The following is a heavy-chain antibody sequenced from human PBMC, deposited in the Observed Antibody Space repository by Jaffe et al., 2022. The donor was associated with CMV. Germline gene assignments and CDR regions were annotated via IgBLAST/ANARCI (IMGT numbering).Heavy chain of an antibody. D-gene: IGHD2-15*01. CDR3: ATSPCESCYSSL. Sequence: EVQLLESGGGLVHPGGSLRLSCVASGFTLSSYAMTWVRQAPGKGLEWVSGISGSGRNTYDADSVKGRFTVSRDNSKNTLYLQMNSLRAEDTAVYYCATSPCESCYSSLWGQGTLVTVSS. J-gene: IGHJ4*02. CDR2: ISGSGRNT. CDR1: GFTLSSYA. V-gene: IGHV3-23*01.